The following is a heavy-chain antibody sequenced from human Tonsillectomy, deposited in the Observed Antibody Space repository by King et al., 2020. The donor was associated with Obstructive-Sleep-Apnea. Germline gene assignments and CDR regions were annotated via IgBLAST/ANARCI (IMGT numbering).Heavy chain of an antibody. J-gene: IGHJ4*02. CDR2: VNYNGNT. Sequence: LQLQESGPGLVKPSETLSLTCTVSGGSISSYSWNWIRQPPGKGLEWIGYVNYNGNTNYNPSLKSRVTMSVDTSKNHFSLKMNSVTAAGTAVYFCASRYFGTYSANYFDSWGQGTLVTVSS. D-gene: IGHD1-26*01. CDR1: GGSISSYS. CDR3: ASRYFGTYSANYFDS. V-gene: IGHV4-59*12.